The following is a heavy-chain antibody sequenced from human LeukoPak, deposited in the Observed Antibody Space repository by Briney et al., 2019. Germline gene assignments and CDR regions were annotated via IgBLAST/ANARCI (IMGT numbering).Heavy chain of an antibody. V-gene: IGHV1-2*02. CDR2: MNPNSGGT. D-gene: IGHD5-24*01. CDR3: ARGLEDDYNYSY. Sequence: ASVKVSCKASGYTFTGYYIHWVRQGPGQGLEWMGWMNPNSGGTNYAQRFQGRVTLTRDTSINTAYMDLSRLTSDDTAVYYCARGLEDDYNYSYWGQGTLVTVSA. CDR1: GYTFTGYY. J-gene: IGHJ4*02.